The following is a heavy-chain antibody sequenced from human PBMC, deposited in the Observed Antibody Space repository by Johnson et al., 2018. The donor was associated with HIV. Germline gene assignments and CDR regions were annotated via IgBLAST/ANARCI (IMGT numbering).Heavy chain of an antibody. V-gene: IGHV3-23*04. CDR3: AKDLSGYSYGYGAFDI. J-gene: IGHJ3*02. CDR1: GFTFGSYA. D-gene: IGHD5-18*01. CDR2: ISFSGGTT. Sequence: MQLVESGGGLVQPGGSLRLSCVASGFTFGSYAMSWVRQAPGKGLEWVSSISFSGGTTYYAASVKGRFTISRDNSKNTLYLQMNSLRAEDTAVYYCAKDLSGYSYGYGAFDIWGQGTMVTVSS.